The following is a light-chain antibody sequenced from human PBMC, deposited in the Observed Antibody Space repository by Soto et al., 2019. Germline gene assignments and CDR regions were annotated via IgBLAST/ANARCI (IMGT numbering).Light chain of an antibody. CDR1: SSDIGAFDL. CDR2: DVN. V-gene: IGLV2-14*01. CDR3: SSYTITSTRP. Sequence: QSALTQPASVSGSPGQSITISCTGTSSDIGAFDLVSWYQQHPGKAPKVMIYDVNIRPSGVSSRFSGSKSGNTASLAISGLQAEDEADYYCSSYTITSTRPFGTGTKLTVL. J-gene: IGLJ1*01.